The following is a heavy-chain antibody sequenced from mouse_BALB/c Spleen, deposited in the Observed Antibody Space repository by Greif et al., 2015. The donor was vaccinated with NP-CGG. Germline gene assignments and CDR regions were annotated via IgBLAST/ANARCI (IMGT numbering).Heavy chain of an antibody. V-gene: IGHV1-84*02. J-gene: IGHJ4*01. CDR2: IYPGSGNT. D-gene: IGHD4-1*01. CDR1: GYTFTDYY. Sequence: QVQLQQSGPELVKPGASVKISCKASGYTFTDYYINWVKQKPGQGLEWIGWIYPGSGNTKYNEKFKGKATLTVDTSSSTAYMQFSSLTSEDTAVYFCARRTGTEAMDYWGRGTSVTVSS. CDR3: ARRTGTEAMDY.